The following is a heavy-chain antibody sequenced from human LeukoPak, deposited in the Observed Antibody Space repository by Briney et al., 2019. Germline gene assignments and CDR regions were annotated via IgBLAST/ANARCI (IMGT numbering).Heavy chain of an antibody. J-gene: IGHJ4*02. CDR2: INPDGSGK. V-gene: IGHV3-7*04. Sequence: GGSLRLSCAASGFTFSSYWMSWVRQAPGKGLEWVANINPDGSGKYHVDSVRGRFTMSRDNAKNSLYLQMNSLRVEDTAVYYCARGGSEYLWGGQGTLVTVSS. CDR3: ARGGSEYLW. D-gene: IGHD3-16*01. CDR1: GFTFSSYW.